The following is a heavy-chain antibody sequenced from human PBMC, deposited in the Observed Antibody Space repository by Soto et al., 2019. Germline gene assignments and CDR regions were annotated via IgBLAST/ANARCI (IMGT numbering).Heavy chain of an antibody. Sequence: GGSLRLSCAASGFTFGTYAMHWVRQAPGKGLEWVAVISYDGSNKYYADSVKGRFTISRDNSKNTLYLQMNSLRAEDTAVYYCANSGTYRDYYFDYWGQGTLVTVSS. V-gene: IGHV3-30*18. D-gene: IGHD6-13*01. CDR1: GFTFGTYA. CDR3: ANSGTYRDYYFDY. CDR2: ISYDGSNK. J-gene: IGHJ4*02.